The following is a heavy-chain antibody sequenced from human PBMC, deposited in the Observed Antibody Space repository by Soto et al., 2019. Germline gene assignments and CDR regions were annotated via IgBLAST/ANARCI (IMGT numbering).Heavy chain of an antibody. CDR3: ASRFNSGYDSNYFDY. V-gene: IGHV4-59*12. D-gene: IGHD5-12*01. CDR1: GGSISSYY. J-gene: IGHJ4*02. Sequence: PSETLSLTCTVSGGSISSYYWSWIRQPPGKGLEWIGYIYYSGSTNYNPSLKSRVTISVDTSKNQFSLKLSSVTAADTAVYYCASRFNSGYDSNYFDYWGQGTLVTVSS. CDR2: IYYSGST.